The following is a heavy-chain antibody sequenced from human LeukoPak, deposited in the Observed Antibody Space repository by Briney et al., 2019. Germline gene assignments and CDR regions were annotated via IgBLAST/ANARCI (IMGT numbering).Heavy chain of an antibody. CDR3: AKMNGYMDV. J-gene: IGHJ6*03. D-gene: IGHD1-1*01. CDR2: ISGSGSGT. V-gene: IGHV3-23*01. Sequence: TGGSLRLSCTASGFTFSSSAITWVRQAPGKGLEWVSGISGSGSGTYYADFVKGRFTIFRDNSKNTMYLEMNSLRAEDTAVYYCAKMNGYMDVWGKGTTVTVSS. CDR1: GFTFSSSA.